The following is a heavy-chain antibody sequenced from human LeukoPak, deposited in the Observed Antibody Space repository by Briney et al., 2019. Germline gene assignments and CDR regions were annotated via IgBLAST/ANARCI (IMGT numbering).Heavy chain of an antibody. CDR3: ARAVSSARDYYYYMDV. CDR1: GYTFTNYN. D-gene: IGHD6-6*01. CDR2: INPSGGST. J-gene: IGHJ6*03. V-gene: IGHV1-46*01. Sequence: ASVKVSCKASGYTFTNYNMHWVRQAPGQGLEWMGIINPSGGSTSYAQKFQGRVTMTRDMSTSTVYMELSSLRSEDTAVYYCARAVSSARDYYYYMDVWGKGTTVTVSS.